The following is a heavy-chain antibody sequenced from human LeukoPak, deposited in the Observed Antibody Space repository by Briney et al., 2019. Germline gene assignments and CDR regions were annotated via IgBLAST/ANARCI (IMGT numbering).Heavy chain of an antibody. Sequence: GDSLKISCKGSGYSFTSYWIGWVRQMPGKGLEWMGIIYPGDSDTRYSPSFQGQVTISADKSISTAYLQWSSLKASDTAMYYCASALEQWLAPFDYWGQGTLVTVSS. D-gene: IGHD6-19*01. CDR2: IYPGDSDT. V-gene: IGHV5-51*01. CDR3: ASALEQWLAPFDY. J-gene: IGHJ4*02. CDR1: GYSFTSYW.